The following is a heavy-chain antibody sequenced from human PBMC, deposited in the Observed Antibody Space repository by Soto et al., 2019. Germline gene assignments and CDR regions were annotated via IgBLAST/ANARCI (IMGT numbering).Heavy chain of an antibody. CDR3: ARDYYGSGSYNDY. D-gene: IGHD3-10*01. Sequence: SETLSLTCAVYGGSRSGYYWTWIRQPPGKGLEWIGEINHSGSTNYSPSLKSRVTISLDTSKNQFSLKLSSVTAADTAVYYCARDYYGSGSYNDYWGQGTLVTVSS. CDR2: INHSGST. CDR1: GGSRSGYY. V-gene: IGHV4-34*01. J-gene: IGHJ4*02.